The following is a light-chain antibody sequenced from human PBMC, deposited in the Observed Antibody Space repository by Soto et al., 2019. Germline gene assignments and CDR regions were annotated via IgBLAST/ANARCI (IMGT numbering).Light chain of an antibody. CDR2: DVS. V-gene: IGLV2-11*01. Sequence: QSALTQPRSVSGSPGQSVTISCTGTSRDVGGYNYVSWYQQHPGKAPKLMIYDVSKRPSGVPDRFSGSKSGNTASLTISGLQAEDEADYYCCSYAGSYYVFGTETKVTVL. J-gene: IGLJ1*01. CDR3: CSYAGSYYV. CDR1: SRDVGGYNY.